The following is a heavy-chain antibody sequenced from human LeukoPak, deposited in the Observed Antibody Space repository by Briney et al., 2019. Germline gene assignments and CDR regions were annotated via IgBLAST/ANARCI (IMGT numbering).Heavy chain of an antibody. CDR2: IYRDGST. Sequence: GGSLRLSCVASGLSVSSNDMSWVRQAPGKGPEWVSVIYRDGSTFHADSVQGRFTISRDNSKNTLYLQMNSLRAEDTAVYYCAKDQRILGEDYSKSADYWGQGTLVTVSS. CDR1: GLSVSSND. J-gene: IGHJ4*02. V-gene: IGHV3-53*01. D-gene: IGHD4-11*01. CDR3: AKDQRILGEDYSKSADY.